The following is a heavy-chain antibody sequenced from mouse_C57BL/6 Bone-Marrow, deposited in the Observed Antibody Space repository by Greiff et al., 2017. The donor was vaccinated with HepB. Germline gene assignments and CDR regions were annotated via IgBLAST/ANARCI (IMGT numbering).Heavy chain of an antibody. CDR1: GYTFTDYN. J-gene: IGHJ3*01. CDR3: AREDYGSSYVWFAY. V-gene: IGHV1-18*01. D-gene: IGHD1-1*01. Sequence: VQLQQSGPELVKPGASVKIPCKASGYTFTDYNMDWVKQSHGKSLEWIGDTNPNNGGTIYNQKFKGKATLTVDKSSSTAYMELRSLTSEDTAVYYCAREDYGSSYVWFAYWGQGTLVTVSA. CDR2: TNPNNGGT.